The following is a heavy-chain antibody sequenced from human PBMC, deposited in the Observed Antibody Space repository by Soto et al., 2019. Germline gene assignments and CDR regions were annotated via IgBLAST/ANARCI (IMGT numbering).Heavy chain of an antibody. Sequence: QVQLVESGGGVVQPGGSLRLSCAPSGFIFSSYGMHWVRQAPGKGLEWVAVIRYDGSKTYYEDSVKGRFTISRDNSKNTLYLQMNSLRAEDTAVYYCARVKQGRGGYDSAFDYWGQGTLVTVAS. CDR2: IRYDGSKT. V-gene: IGHV3-33*01. J-gene: IGHJ4*02. D-gene: IGHD3-3*01. CDR1: GFIFSSYG. CDR3: ARVKQGRGGYDSAFDY.